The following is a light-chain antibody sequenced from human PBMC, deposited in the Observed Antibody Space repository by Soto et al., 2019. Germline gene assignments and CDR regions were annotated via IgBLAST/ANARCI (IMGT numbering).Light chain of an antibody. V-gene: IGKV3-11*01. CDR1: QSVSNF. J-gene: IGKJ4*01. CDR2: DAS. Sequence: EIVLTQSPATLSLSPGERATLSCRASQSVSNFLAWYQQKHGQAPRLLIHDASTRAAGIPARFSGRGSGTDFTITINSLDPEDVALYYRQQRSIWLTFGGGTKVEIE. CDR3: QQRSIWLT.